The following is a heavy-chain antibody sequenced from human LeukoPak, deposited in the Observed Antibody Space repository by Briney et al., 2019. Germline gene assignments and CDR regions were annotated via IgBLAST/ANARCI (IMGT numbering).Heavy chain of an antibody. CDR2: IYYSGST. CDR3: ARTAPNDAFDI. CDR1: GGSISSHY. D-gene: IGHD5-18*01. V-gene: IGHV4-59*11. J-gene: IGHJ3*02. Sequence: SETLSLTCTVSGGSISSHYWSWIRQPPGKGLEWVGYIYYSGSTNYNPSLKSRVTISVDTSKNQFSLKPSSVTAADTAVYYCARTAPNDAFDIWGQGTMVTVSS.